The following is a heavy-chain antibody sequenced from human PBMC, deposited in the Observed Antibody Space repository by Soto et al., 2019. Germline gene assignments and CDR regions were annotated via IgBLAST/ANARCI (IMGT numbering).Heavy chain of an antibody. CDR2: SRDKAQGYST. Sequence: WGLLRLWKAVAGGTFRDHDVDWIRQTTSTGRECVGRSRDKAQGYSTAYAASVKGRFTTSRDESKNSVYLQMNSLKTEDTAVYYCVSAKYFADSSGYTSGFAYRRQGTLVTVSS. V-gene: IGHV3-72*01. CDR1: GGTFRDHD. J-gene: IGHJ4*02. D-gene: IGHD3-22*01. CDR3: VSAKYFADSSGYTSGFAY.